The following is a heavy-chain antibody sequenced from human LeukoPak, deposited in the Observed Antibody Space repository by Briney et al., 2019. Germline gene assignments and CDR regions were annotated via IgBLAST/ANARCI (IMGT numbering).Heavy chain of an antibody. J-gene: IGHJ3*02. D-gene: IGHD3-22*01. CDR2: ISSSSSYI. CDR3: ARDRSSGSHHAFDI. V-gene: IGHV3-21*01. Sequence: PGGSLRLSCAASGFTVSSNYMSWVRQAPGKGLEWVSSISSSSSYIYYADSVKGRFTISRDNAKNSLYLQMNSLRAEDTAVYYCARDRSSGSHHAFDIWGQGTMVTVSS. CDR1: GFTVSSNY.